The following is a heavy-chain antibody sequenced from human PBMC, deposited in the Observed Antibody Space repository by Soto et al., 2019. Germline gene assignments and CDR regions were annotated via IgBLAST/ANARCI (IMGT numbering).Heavy chain of an antibody. CDR1: GYTFFTYD. Sequence: QVHLVQSGVEVKTPGASVKVSCQASGYTFFTYDISWVRQDPGQGLEWMGWISTYSGDTKYAQKFQGRVTMTTDTSTTTAYLELRSLRSDDTAVYYCARHHGPTTSENGFDPWGQGTLVTVSS. J-gene: IGHJ5*02. D-gene: IGHD5-12*01. CDR3: ARHHGPTTSENGFDP. CDR2: ISTYSGDT. V-gene: IGHV1-18*01.